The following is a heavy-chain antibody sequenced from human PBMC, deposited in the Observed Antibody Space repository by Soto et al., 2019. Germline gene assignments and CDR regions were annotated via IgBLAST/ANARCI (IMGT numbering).Heavy chain of an antibody. CDR3: ARDLDYDSSGSNPYFDY. CDR2: IKQDGSEK. V-gene: IGHV3-7*01. D-gene: IGHD3-22*01. CDR1: GFTFSSYW. Sequence: PGGSLRLSCAASGFTFSSYWMSWVRQAPGKGLEWVANIKQDGSEKYYVDSVKGRFTISRDNAKNSLYLQMNSLRAEDTAVYYCARDLDYDSSGSNPYFDYWGQGTLVPVSS. J-gene: IGHJ4*02.